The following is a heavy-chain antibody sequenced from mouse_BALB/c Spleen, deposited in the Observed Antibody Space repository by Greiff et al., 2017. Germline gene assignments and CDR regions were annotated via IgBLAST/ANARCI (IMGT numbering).Heavy chain of an antibody. V-gene: IGHV3-6*02. CDR1: GYSITSGYY. CDR2: ISYDGSN. J-gene: IGHJ3*01. CDR3: ARGLRYFAY. Sequence: EVQLQQSGPGLVKPSQSLSLTCSVTGYSITSGYYWNWIRQFPGNKLEWMGYISYDGSNNYNPSLKNRISITRDTSKNQFFLKLNSVTTEDTATYYCARGLRYFAYWGQGTLVTVSA. D-gene: IGHD1-1*01.